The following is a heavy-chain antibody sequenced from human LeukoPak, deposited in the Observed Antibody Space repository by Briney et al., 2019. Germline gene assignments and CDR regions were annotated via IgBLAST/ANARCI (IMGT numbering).Heavy chain of an antibody. CDR2: ISWNSGNI. V-gene: IGHV3-9*01. Sequence: GGSLRLSCAASGFTFDDYTMHWVRQAPGKGLEWVSGISWNSGNIGYVDSVKGRFTISRDSAKNSLFLQMNSLRAEDTALYYCAKARGGSYNYYYMDVWGKGTTVTISS. CDR3: AKARGGSYNYYYMDV. D-gene: IGHD3-16*01. CDR1: GFTFDDYT. J-gene: IGHJ6*03.